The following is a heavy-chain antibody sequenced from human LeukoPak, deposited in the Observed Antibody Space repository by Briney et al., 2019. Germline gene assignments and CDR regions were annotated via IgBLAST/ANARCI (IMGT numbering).Heavy chain of an antibody. J-gene: IGHJ4*02. CDR1: GLPSKNAW. D-gene: IGHD3-3*01. CDR3: TTDHRTIYGVVFPDY. V-gene: IGHV3-15*01. CDR2: LNYKTNGGT. Sequence: GGPLSSSVEAPGLPSKNAWMSGFRRPQGKGRGWFGRLNYKTNGGTDYAAPVKGRFTISRDDSKDTLYLQMNSLKTEDTAVYYCTTDHRTIYGVVFPDYWGQGTLVTVSS.